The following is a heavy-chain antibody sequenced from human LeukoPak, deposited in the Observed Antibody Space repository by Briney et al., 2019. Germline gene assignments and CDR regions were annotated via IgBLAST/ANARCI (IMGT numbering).Heavy chain of an antibody. CDR3: ARASFGGVIVTDY. CDR1: GGSISSSNW. V-gene: IGHV4-4*02. D-gene: IGHD3-16*02. Sequence: SETLSLTCAVSGGSISSSNWWSWVRQPPGKGLEWIGEIYHSGSTNYNPSLKSRVTISVDKSKNQFSLKLSSVTAADTAVYYCARASFGGVIVTDYWGQGTLVTVSS. CDR2: IYHSGST. J-gene: IGHJ4*02.